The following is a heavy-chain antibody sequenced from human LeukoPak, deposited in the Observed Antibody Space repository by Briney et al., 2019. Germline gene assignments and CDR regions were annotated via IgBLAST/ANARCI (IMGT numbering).Heavy chain of an antibody. CDR3: ARNEYSSSWGTSNWFDP. CDR1: GFTFSSYS. CDR2: ISSSSSTI. D-gene: IGHD6-13*01. V-gene: IGHV3-48*01. J-gene: IGHJ5*02. Sequence: PGGSLRLSCAASGFTFSSYSMNWVRQAPGKGLEWVSYISSSSSTIYYADSVKGRFTISRDNAKNSLYLQMNSLRAEDTAVYYCARNEYSSSWGTSNWFDPWGQGTLVAVSS.